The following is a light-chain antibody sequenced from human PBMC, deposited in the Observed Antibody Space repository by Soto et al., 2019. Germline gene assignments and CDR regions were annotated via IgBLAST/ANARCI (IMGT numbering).Light chain of an antibody. Sequence: QSVLTQPASVSGSPVQSITISCTGASNDVGTYNLVSWYQNKPGRAPKLILFEGVKRPSGISNRFSGSKSGNTASLTISGLQAEDEADYYCSSYTSSILYVFGTGTQVTVL. CDR2: EGV. J-gene: IGLJ1*01. CDR1: SNDVGTYNL. CDR3: SSYTSSILYV. V-gene: IGLV2-14*02.